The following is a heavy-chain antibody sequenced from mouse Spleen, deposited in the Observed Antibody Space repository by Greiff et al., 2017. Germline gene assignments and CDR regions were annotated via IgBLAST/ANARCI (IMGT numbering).Heavy chain of an antibody. J-gene: IGHJ3*01. CDR1: GFTFSSYA. CDR3: ARPPSTMITTAWFAY. D-gene: IGHD2-4*01. V-gene: IGHV5-9-1*01. Sequence: EVKLMESGGGLVKPGGSLKLSCAASGFTFSSYAMSWVRQTPEKRLEWVATISSGGSYTYYPDSVKGRFTISRDNAKNTLYLQMSSLRSEDTAMYYCARPPSTMITTAWFAYWGQGTLVTVSA. CDR2: ISSGGSYT.